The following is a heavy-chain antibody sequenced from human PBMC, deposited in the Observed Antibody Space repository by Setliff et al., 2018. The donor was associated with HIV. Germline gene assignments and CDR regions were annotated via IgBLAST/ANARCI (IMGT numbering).Heavy chain of an antibody. CDR2: IYYSGST. D-gene: IGHD3-22*01. Sequence: KPSETLSLTCAVSGGSISSYYWSWIRQPPGKGLEWIGYIYYSGSTNYNPSLKSRVTISVDTSKNQFSLKLSSVTATDTAVYYCAGDSDYYDSSGRHIRLFDYWGQGTLVTVSS. CDR3: AGDSDYYDSSGRHIRLFDY. J-gene: IGHJ4*02. CDR1: GGSISSYY. V-gene: IGHV4-59*01.